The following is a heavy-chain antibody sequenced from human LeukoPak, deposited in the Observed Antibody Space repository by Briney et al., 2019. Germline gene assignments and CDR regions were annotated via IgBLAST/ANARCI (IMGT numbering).Heavy chain of an antibody. J-gene: IGHJ5*02. CDR1: GFTFSSYD. CDR2: IGTAGDT. CDR3: ARASSGWYNWLDP. Sequence: PGGSLRLSCAACGFTFSSYDMRWVRQATGKGLEWASAIGTAGDTYYPGSVKGRFTISRDNAKNSLYLQMNSLRAEDTAVYYCARASSGWYNWLDPWGQGTLVTVSS. D-gene: IGHD6-19*01. V-gene: IGHV3-13*01.